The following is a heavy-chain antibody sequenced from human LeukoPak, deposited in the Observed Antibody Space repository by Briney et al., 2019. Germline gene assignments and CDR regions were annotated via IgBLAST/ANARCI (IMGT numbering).Heavy chain of an antibody. Sequence: AGRSLRLSCAASGFTFSSYAMHWVRQAPGKGLEWVAVISYDGSNKYYADSVKGRFTISRDNSKNTLYLQMNSLRAEDTAVYYCAKDMWADGSGSNGVTQFDYWGQGTLVTVSS. J-gene: IGHJ4*02. D-gene: IGHD3-10*01. CDR3: AKDMWADGSGSNGVTQFDY. CDR2: ISYDGSNK. CDR1: GFTFSSYA. V-gene: IGHV3-30-3*01.